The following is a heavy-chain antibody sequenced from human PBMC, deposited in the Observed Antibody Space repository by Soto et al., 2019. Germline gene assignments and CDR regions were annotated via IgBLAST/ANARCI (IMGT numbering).Heavy chain of an antibody. CDR3: ARHSDIYSNYYYYYGMDV. D-gene: IGHD4-4*01. J-gene: IGHJ6*02. V-gene: IGHV1-18*04. CDR2: ISAYNGNT. CDR1: GYTFTSYG. Sequence: QVQLVQSGAEVKKPGASVKVSCKASGYTFTSYGISWVRQAPGQGLEWMGWISAYNGNTSYAQKLQGRVTMTTDTSTSTAYMELRSLRSDDTAVYYCARHSDIYSNYYYYYGMDVWGQGTTVTVSS.